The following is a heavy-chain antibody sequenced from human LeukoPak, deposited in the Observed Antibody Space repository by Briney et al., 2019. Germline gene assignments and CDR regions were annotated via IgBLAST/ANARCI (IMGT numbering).Heavy chain of an antibody. CDR3: ARVEASGYDYGAFDY. Sequence: GGSLRLSCAASGFSFSTSWMHWFRQGPGRGLVWVSRITSDGRTTIYADSVKGRFSISRDNSKNTLFLQMNSLRADDTAVYYCARVEASGYDYGAFDYWGQGTLVTVSS. V-gene: IGHV3-74*01. CDR1: GFSFSTSW. D-gene: IGHD5-12*01. CDR2: ITSDGRTT. J-gene: IGHJ4*02.